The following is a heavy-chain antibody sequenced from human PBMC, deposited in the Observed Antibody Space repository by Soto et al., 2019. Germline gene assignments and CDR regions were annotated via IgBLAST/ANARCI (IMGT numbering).Heavy chain of an antibody. J-gene: IGHJ6*02. CDR2: ISAYNGNT. D-gene: IGHD3-10*01. CDR3: AREWRWFGELSQKDYYYYGMDV. Sequence: ASVKVSCTASGYTFTSYGISWVRQAPGQGLEWMGWISAYNGNTNYAQKLQGRVTMTTDTSTSTAYMELRSLRSDDTAVYYCAREWRWFGELSQKDYYYYGMDVWGQGTTVTVSS. CDR1: GYTFTSYG. V-gene: IGHV1-18*01.